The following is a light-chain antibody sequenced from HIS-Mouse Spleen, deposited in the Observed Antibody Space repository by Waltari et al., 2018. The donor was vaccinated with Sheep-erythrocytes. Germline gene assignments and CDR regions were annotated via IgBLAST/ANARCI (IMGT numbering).Light chain of an antibody. CDR2: WAS. CDR3: QQYYSTPLT. CDR1: QSVFYSSNNKNS. V-gene: IGKV4-1*01. Sequence: DIVMTQSPASLAVSLGGRATIHCKSSQSVFYSSNNKNSLAWYQQKPGQPPKLLIYWASTRESGVPDRFSGSGSGTDFTLTISSLQAEDVAVYYCQQYYSTPLTFGGGTKVEIK. J-gene: IGKJ4*01.